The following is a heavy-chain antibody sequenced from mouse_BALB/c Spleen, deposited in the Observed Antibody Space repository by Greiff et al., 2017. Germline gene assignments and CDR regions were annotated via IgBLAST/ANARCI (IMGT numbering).Heavy chain of an antibody. V-gene: IGHV5-6-5*01. Sequence: DVMLVESGGGLVKPGGSLKLSCAASGFTFSSYAMSWVRQTPEKRLEWVASISSGGSTYYPDSVKGRFTISRDNARNILYLQMSSLRSEDTAMYYCARWGDYDWFAYWGQGTLVTVSA. CDR3: ARWGDYDWFAY. CDR2: ISSGGST. CDR1: GFTFSSYA. J-gene: IGHJ3*01. D-gene: IGHD2-4*01.